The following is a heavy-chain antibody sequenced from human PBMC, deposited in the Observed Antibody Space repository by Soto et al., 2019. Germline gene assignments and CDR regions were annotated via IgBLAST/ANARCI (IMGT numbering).Heavy chain of an antibody. Sequence: ASVKVSCKASAGSFSSYAVSWVRQAPGQGLEWMGGIIPIFGTANYAQKFQGRVTITADESTRTAYMELSSLGSEDTAVYYCARVRESSWPSPYYFDYWGQGTLVTVSS. CDR1: AGSFSSYA. CDR3: ARVRESSWPSPYYFDY. V-gene: IGHV1-69*13. D-gene: IGHD6-13*01. CDR2: IIPIFGTA. J-gene: IGHJ4*02.